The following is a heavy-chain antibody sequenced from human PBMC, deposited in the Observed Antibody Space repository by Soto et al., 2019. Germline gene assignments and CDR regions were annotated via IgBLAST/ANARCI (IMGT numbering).Heavy chain of an antibody. CDR3: ARVLSYDAFSSDANWFDP. CDR2: TYYRSKWYN. CDR1: GDSVSSNSAA. J-gene: IGHJ5*02. D-gene: IGHD3-3*01. Sequence: PSQTLSLTCVISGDSVSSNSAAWNWIRQSPSRGLEWLGRTYYRSKWYNDYAVSVESRITINPDTSKNHFSLQLNSVTPEDTAVYYCARVLSYDAFSSDANWFDPRGQGALVTVSS. V-gene: IGHV6-1*01.